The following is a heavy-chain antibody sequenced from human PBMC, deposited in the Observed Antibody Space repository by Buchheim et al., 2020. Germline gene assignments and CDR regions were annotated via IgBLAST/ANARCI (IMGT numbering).Heavy chain of an antibody. CDR2: LSYSWST. CDR1: GGSISSSSYY. D-gene: IGHD1-26*01. J-gene: IGHJ4*02. V-gene: IGHV4-39*07. CDR3: ARISGSYWY. Sequence: QLQLQESGPGLVKPSETLSLTCSVSGGSISSSSYYWGWIHQPPGMGLEWIGSLSYSWSTSYKPSLKSRVTISMDASQNQFVLKLSSVTAADTGVYYCARISGSYWYWGQGTL.